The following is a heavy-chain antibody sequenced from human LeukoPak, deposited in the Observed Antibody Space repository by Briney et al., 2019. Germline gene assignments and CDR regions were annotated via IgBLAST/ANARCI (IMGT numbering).Heavy chain of an antibody. Sequence: TRGSLRLSCAASGFTFGSYSMNWVRQAPGKGLEWVSYISSTSGTIYYADSVKGRFTISRDNAKNSLYLQMNSLRAEDTAMYYCVRDGREWEVPFDYWGQGTLVTVSS. V-gene: IGHV3-48*01. J-gene: IGHJ4*02. CDR2: ISSTSGTI. CDR1: GFTFGSYS. CDR3: VRDGREWEVPFDY. D-gene: IGHD1-26*01.